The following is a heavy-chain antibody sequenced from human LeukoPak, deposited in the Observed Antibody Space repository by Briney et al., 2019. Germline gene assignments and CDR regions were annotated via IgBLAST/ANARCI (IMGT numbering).Heavy chain of an antibody. V-gene: IGHV3-21*01. CDR2: ISGSVSYI. J-gene: IGHJ5*02. Sequence: GGSLRLSCAASGFTFSDYTTNWVRQAPGKGLEWVSSISGSVSYIHYADSVKGRFTISRDNADNSLYLHMNSLRDEDTALYYCARGSNWFDPWGQGTLVTVSS. CDR1: GFTFSDYT. CDR3: ARGSNWFDP. D-gene: IGHD3-10*01.